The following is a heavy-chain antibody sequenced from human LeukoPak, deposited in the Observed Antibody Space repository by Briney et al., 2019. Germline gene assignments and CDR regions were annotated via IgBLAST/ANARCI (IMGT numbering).Heavy chain of an antibody. J-gene: IGHJ6*02. V-gene: IGHV4-34*01. CDR1: GGSFSGYY. D-gene: IGHD2-2*01. CDR3: ARLPIVVVPAATSVYYYYGMDV. CDR2: INHSGST. Sequence: SETLSLTCAVYGGSFSGYYWSWIRQPPGKGLGWIGEINHSGSTNYNPSLKSRVTISVDTSKNQFSLKLSSVTAADTAVYYCARLPIVVVPAATSVYYYYGMDVWGQGTTVTVSS.